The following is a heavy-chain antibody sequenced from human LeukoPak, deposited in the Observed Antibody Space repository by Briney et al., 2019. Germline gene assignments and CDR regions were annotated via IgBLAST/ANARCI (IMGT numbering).Heavy chain of an antibody. V-gene: IGHV1-18*01. Sequence: ASVKVSCKASGYTFTSYGISWVRQAPGQGLEWMGWISAYNSNTNYAQKLQGRVTMTTDTSTSTAYMELRSLRSDDTAVYYCARDEGYCSGGSCYLDWFDPWGQGTLVTVSS. D-gene: IGHD2-15*01. J-gene: IGHJ5*02. CDR2: ISAYNSNT. CDR1: GYTFTSYG. CDR3: ARDEGYCSGGSCYLDWFDP.